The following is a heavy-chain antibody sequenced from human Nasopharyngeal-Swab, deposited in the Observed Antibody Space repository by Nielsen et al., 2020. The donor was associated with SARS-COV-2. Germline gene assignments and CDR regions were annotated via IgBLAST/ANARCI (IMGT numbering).Heavy chain of an antibody. J-gene: IGHJ5*02. D-gene: IGHD6-19*01. CDR3: ARDLRSGWNWFDP. V-gene: IGHV3-21*01. CDR1: GFTFSSYS. Sequence: LSLTCAASGFTFSSYSMNWVRQAPGKGLEWVSSISSSSSYIYYADSVKGRFTISRDNAKNSLYLQMNSLRAEDTAVYYCARDLRSGWNWFDPWGQGTLVTVSS. CDR2: ISSSSSYI.